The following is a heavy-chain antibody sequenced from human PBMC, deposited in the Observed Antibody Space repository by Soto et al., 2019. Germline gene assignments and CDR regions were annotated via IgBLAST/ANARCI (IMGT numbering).Heavy chain of an antibody. Sequence: PGESLKISCKGSGYSFTSYWIGWVRQMPGKGLEWMGIIYPGDSDTRYSPSFQGQVTISADKSISTAYLQWSSLKASDTAMYYCARCGWLANYYYYGMDVWGQGTTVTVSS. CDR1: GYSFTSYW. CDR3: ARCGWLANYYYYGMDV. J-gene: IGHJ6*02. D-gene: IGHD5-12*01. CDR2: IYPGDSDT. V-gene: IGHV5-51*01.